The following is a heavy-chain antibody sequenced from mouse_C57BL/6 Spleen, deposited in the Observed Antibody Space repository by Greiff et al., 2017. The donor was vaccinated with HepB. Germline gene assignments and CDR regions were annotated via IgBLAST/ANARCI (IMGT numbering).Heavy chain of an antibody. V-gene: IGHV1-61*01. CDR2: IYPSDSET. CDR3: ARGGDSAGDVPSDYFDY. Sequence: QVQLQQPGAELVRPGSSVKLSCKASGYTFTSYWMDWVKQRPGQGLEWIGNIYPSDSETHYNQKFKDKATLTVDKSSSTAYMQLSSLTSEDSAVYYCARGGDSAGDVPSDYFDYWGQGTTLTVSS. CDR1: GYTFTSYW. J-gene: IGHJ2*01. D-gene: IGHD3-2*02.